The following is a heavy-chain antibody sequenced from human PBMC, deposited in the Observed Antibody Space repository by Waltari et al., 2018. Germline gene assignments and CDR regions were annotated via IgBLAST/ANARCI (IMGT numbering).Heavy chain of an antibody. D-gene: IGHD4-17*01. CDR1: GYTFTDYY. CDR3: ATADNPYGGNSYYYYGMDV. J-gene: IGHJ6*02. V-gene: IGHV1-69-2*01. Sequence: EVQLVQSGAEVKKPGATVKISCKVSGYTFTDYYMHWVQQAPGNGLEWMGLVDPEDGETIYAEKFQGRVTITADTSTDTAYMELSSLRSEDTAVYYCATADNPYGGNSYYYYGMDVWGQGTTVTVSS. CDR2: VDPEDGET.